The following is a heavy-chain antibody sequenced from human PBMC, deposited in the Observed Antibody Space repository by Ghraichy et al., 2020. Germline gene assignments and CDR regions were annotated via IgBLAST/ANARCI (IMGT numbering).Heavy chain of an antibody. V-gene: IGHV3-11*04. J-gene: IGHJ2*01. CDR1: GFTFSDYY. CDR3: AREGWFFDL. CDR2: ISGSGNNI. Sequence: GGSLRLSCAASGFTFSDYYLNWIRQAPGKGLGWVSYISGSGNNIYYADSVKGRFTISRDNAKNSLYLQMKSLRAEDAAVYYCAREGWFFDLWGRGTLVTVSS.